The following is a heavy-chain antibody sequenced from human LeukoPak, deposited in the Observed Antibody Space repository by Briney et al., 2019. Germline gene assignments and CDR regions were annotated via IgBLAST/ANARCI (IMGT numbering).Heavy chain of an antibody. CDR2: ISYDGSNK. CDR1: GFTFSNYA. CDR3: ARDLAYYYDSSGYHNWFDP. J-gene: IGHJ5*02. V-gene: IGHV3-30-3*01. Sequence: GGSLRLSCAASGFTFSNYAMSWVRQAPGKGLEWVAVISYDGSNKYYADSVKGRFTISRDNSKNTLYLQMNSLRAEDTAVYYCARDLAYYYDSSGYHNWFDPWGQGTLVTVSS. D-gene: IGHD3-22*01.